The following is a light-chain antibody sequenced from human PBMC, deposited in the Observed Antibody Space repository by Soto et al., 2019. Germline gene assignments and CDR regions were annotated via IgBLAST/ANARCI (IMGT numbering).Light chain of an antibody. CDR1: QSISTW. J-gene: IGKJ2*01. V-gene: IGKV1-5*03. Sequence: DIQMTQSPSTLSASVGDRVTITCRASQSISTWLAWYQQKQGKAPQLLTYKASILESGVPSRFSGSGSGTEFSLTISSLQPDDSATYYCQQYETLYTFGQGTKLEIK. CDR2: KAS. CDR3: QQYETLYT.